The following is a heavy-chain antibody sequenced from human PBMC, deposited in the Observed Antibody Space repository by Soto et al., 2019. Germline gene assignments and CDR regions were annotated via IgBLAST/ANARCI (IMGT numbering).Heavy chain of an antibody. Sequence: EVQLVESGGGLVQPGGSLKLSCAASGFTFSGSAIHWVRQASGEGLEWVGRIKQNTYSYATAFAASVKGRFTISRDDSKNTAYLQMNSLQTEDTAVSYCTTGYCSGGTCYPRFDPWGQGMLVTVSS. D-gene: IGHD2-15*01. CDR2: IKQNTYSYAT. J-gene: IGHJ5*02. CDR1: GFTFSGSA. V-gene: IGHV3-73*02. CDR3: TTGYCSGGTCYPRFDP.